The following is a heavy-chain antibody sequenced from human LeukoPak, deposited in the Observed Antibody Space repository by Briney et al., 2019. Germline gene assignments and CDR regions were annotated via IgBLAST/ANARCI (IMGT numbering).Heavy chain of an antibody. D-gene: IGHD3-22*01. CDR2: ISWNSGSI. CDR1: GSTFDDYA. CDR3: AKGTTTMIASKFDY. V-gene: IGHV3-9*01. J-gene: IGHJ4*02. Sequence: GRSLRLSCAASGSTFDDYAMHWVRQAPGKGLEWVSGISWNSGSIGYADSVKGRFTISRDNAKNSLYLQMNSLRAEDTALYYCAKGTTTMIASKFDYWGQGTLVTVSS.